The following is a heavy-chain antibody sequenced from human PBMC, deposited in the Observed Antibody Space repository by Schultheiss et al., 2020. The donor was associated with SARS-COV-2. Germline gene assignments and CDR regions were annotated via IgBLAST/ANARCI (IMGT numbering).Heavy chain of an antibody. J-gene: IGHJ3*02. D-gene: IGHD1-26*01. CDR1: GFTFSSYS. CDR2: ISSSSSYI. V-gene: IGHV3-21*01. CDR3: ARAHSGTDAFDI. Sequence: GESLKISCAASGFTFSSYSMNWVRQAPGKGLEWVSSISSSSSYIYYADSVKGRFTISRDNAKNSLYLQMNSLRAGDTAVYYCARAHSGTDAFDIWGQGTMVTVSS.